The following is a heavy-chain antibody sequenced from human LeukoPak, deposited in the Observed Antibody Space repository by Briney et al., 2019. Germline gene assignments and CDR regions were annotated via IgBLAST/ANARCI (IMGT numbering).Heavy chain of an antibody. CDR2: IKQDGSEK. J-gene: IGHJ4*02. CDR3: ARLGSGSYYAARDY. Sequence: GGSLRLSCAASGFTFSSYWMSWVRQAPGKGLEWVANIKQDGSEKYYVDSVKGRFTISRDNAKNSLYLQMNSLRAEDTAVYYCARLGSGSYYAARDYWGQGTLVTVSS. V-gene: IGHV3-7*01. D-gene: IGHD1-26*01. CDR1: GFTFSSYW.